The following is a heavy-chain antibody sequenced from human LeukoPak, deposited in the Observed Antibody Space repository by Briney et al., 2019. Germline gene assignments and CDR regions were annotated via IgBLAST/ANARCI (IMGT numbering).Heavy chain of an antibody. Sequence: EGSLRLSCAASGFTFSSYSMNWVRQAPGKGLEWVSSISSSSSYIYYADSVKGRFTISRDNAKNSLYLQMNSLRAEDTAVYYCARDPNYHGSGSYFDYWGQGTLVTVSS. CDR3: ARDPNYHGSGSYFDY. CDR2: ISSSSSYI. V-gene: IGHV3-21*01. CDR1: GFTFSSYS. J-gene: IGHJ4*02. D-gene: IGHD3-10*01.